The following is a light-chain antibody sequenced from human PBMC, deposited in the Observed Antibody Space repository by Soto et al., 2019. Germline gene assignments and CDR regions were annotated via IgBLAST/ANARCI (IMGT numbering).Light chain of an antibody. CDR3: QQHYGHPLS. J-gene: IGKJ4*01. CDR1: QGINSD. Sequence: AIGVTQSPASISSSAGERVTITCRTSQGINSDLAWYQQKPGKGPKLFIYEASTLKTGVPARFSGSVSGTDFTLTISSLEPEDFAAYYCQQHYGHPLSFGGGPKVEI. V-gene: IGKV1-8*01. CDR2: EAS.